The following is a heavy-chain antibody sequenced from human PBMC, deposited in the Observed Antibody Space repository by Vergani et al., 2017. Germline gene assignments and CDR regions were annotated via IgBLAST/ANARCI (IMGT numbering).Heavy chain of an antibody. Sequence: QVQLQQWGAGLLKPSETLSLTCAVYGGSFSGYYWSWIRQPPGKGLEWIGEINHSGSTNYNPSLNSRVTISVDTSKNQFSLKLSSVTAADTAVYYCARVRLYNWKPSNWFDPWGQGTLVTVSS. V-gene: IGHV4-34*01. CDR3: ARVRLYNWKPSNWFDP. J-gene: IGHJ5*02. CDR1: GGSFSGYY. CDR2: INHSGST. D-gene: IGHD1-1*01.